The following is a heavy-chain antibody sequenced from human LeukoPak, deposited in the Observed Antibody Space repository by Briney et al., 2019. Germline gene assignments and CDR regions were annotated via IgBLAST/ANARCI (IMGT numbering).Heavy chain of an antibody. CDR2: IYYSGST. CDR3: ARHGGVVRGEGSDAFDI. Sequence: KSSETLSLTCTVSGGSIISYYWSWIRQPPGQGLEWIGYIYYSGSTNSNPSLKSRVTISVDTSRNHLSLKLSSVTAADTAVYYCARHGGVVRGEGSDAFDIWGQGTMVTVSS. D-gene: IGHD3-10*01. V-gene: IGHV4-59*08. CDR1: GGSIISYY. J-gene: IGHJ3*02.